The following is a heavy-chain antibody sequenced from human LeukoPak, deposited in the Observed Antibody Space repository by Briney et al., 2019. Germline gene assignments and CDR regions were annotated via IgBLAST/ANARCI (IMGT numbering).Heavy chain of an antibody. V-gene: IGHV1-69*01. J-gene: IGHJ4*02. CDR1: GGTFSSYA. CDR2: IIPIFGTA. D-gene: IGHD5-18*01. Sequence: SVKVSCKASGGTFSSYAISWVRQAPGQGLEWMGGIIPIFGTANYAQKFQGRVTITADESTSTAYMELSSLRSEDTAVYYCARDEPTAMAWGDWGQGTLVTVPS. CDR3: ARDEPTAMAWGD.